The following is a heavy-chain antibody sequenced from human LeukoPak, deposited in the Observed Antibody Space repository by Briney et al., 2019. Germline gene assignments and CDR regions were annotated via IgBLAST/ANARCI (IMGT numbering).Heavy chain of an antibody. J-gene: IGHJ5*02. Sequence: GGSLRLSCAASGFTLSNAWMAWVRQAPGKGLEWVGRIKSKTNGGTTDYPAPVKGRFTISRDDSKNTLYLQMNSLKIEDTAVYYCTTEYSSSYNWFNPWGQGTLVTVSS. CDR2: IKSKTNGGTT. V-gene: IGHV3-15*01. D-gene: IGHD6-6*01. CDR1: GFTLSNAW. CDR3: TTEYSSSYNWFNP.